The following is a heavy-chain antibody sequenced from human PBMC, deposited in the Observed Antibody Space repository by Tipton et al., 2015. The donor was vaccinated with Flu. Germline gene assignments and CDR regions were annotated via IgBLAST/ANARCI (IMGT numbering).Heavy chain of an antibody. J-gene: IGHJ6*02. D-gene: IGHD6-19*01. CDR2: IYSGGST. Sequence: SLRLSCAASGFTVSSNYMSWVRQAPGKGLEWVSVIYSGGSTYYADSVKGRFTISRHNSENTLYLQMNSLRAEDTAVYYCARDGKSSGWYYYGMDVWGQGTTVTVSS. CDR1: GFTVSSNY. CDR3: ARDGKSSGWYYYGMDV. V-gene: IGHV3-53*04.